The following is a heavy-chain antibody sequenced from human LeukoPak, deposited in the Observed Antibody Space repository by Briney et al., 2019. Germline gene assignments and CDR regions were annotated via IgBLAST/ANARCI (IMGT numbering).Heavy chain of an antibody. Sequence: GGSLRLSCAASGFTFSSYAMSWVRQAPGKGLEWVSTISGSGGSTDYADSVKGRFTISRDNSKNTLYLQVNSLRAEDTAVYYCASDPGSGYYPTDYWGQGTLVTVPS. CDR2: ISGSGGST. V-gene: IGHV3-23*01. CDR1: GFTFSSYA. J-gene: IGHJ4*02. CDR3: ASDPGSGYYPTDY. D-gene: IGHD3-22*01.